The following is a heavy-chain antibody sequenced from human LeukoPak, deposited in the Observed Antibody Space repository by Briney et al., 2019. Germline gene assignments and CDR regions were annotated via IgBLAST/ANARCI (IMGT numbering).Heavy chain of an antibody. D-gene: IGHD3-9*01. V-gene: IGHV3-48*01. CDR3: AKERYFDWGGDDYFDY. Sequence: PGGSLRLSCAASGLTISSYSMNWVRQAPGKGLQWVSYISSSSTIYYADSVKGRFTISRDNAKNSLYLQMNSLRAEDTAVYYCAKERYFDWGGDDYFDYWGQGTLVTVSS. J-gene: IGHJ4*02. CDR1: GLTISSYS. CDR2: ISSSSTI.